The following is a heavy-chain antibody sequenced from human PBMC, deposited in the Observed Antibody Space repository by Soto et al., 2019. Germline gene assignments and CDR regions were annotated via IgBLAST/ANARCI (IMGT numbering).Heavy chain of an antibody. Sequence: GSLRLSCAASGFTLSSHAMHGVRQAPGKGLEWVAVISHDGRNNYYADSVKGRFSISRDNSKSTLSLQMNSLRAEDTAVYYCARDRDEHGGTSDAFDMWGQGTMVTVS. CDR2: ISHDGRNN. D-gene: IGHD2-15*01. CDR1: GFTLSSHA. V-gene: IGHV3-30*03. J-gene: IGHJ3*02. CDR3: ARDRDEHGGTSDAFDM.